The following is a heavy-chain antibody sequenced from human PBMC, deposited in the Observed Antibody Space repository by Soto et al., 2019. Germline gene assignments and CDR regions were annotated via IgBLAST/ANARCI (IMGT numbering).Heavy chain of an antibody. CDR2: VYHTGRT. CDR3: ARDFVYLDS. J-gene: IGHJ4*02. V-gene: IGHV4-61*01. Sequence: PSETLSLTSTVTGGSFTIGSYSLSLIRQPPGKGLEWIGYVYHTGRTSYNPSLKSRVSISMDTSKNQFSLNLDSVTAADTAVYFCARDFVYLDSWGQGTLVTVSS. D-gene: IGHD3-3*01. CDR1: GGSFTIGSYS.